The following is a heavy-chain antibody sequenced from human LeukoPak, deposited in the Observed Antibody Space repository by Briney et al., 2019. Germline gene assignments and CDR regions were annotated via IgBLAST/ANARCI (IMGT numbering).Heavy chain of an antibody. J-gene: IGHJ4*02. CDR1: GYTFNTYG. Sequence: ASVKVSCKASGYTFNTYGISWVRQAPGQGLEWMGWISAYDGNTNYAQKLQGRVTMTTDTSTSTAYMELRSLRSDDTAVYYCARDLSGAAGAPVWWGQGALVSVSS. CDR2: ISAYDGNT. CDR3: ARDLSGAAGAPVW. D-gene: IGHD6-13*01. V-gene: IGHV1-18*01.